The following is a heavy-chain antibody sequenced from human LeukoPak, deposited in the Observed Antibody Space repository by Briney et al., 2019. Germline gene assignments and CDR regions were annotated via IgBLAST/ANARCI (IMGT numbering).Heavy chain of an antibody. CDR1: GGSISSSSYY. CDR3: ASSTYYYDSSGRNRYYFDY. CDR2: INHSGST. D-gene: IGHD3-22*01. J-gene: IGHJ4*02. V-gene: IGHV4-39*07. Sequence: SETLSLTCTVSGGSISSSSYYWSWIRQPPGKGLEWIGEINHSGSTNYNPSLKSRVTISVDTSKNQFSLKLSSVTAADTAVYYCASSTYYYDSSGRNRYYFDYWGQGILVTVSS.